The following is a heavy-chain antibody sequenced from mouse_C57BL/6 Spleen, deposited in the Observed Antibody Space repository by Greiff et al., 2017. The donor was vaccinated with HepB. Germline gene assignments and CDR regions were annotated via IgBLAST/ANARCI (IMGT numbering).Heavy chain of an antibody. J-gene: IGHJ2*01. CDR1: GYTFTDYE. V-gene: IGHV1-15*01. CDR2: IDPETGGT. D-gene: IGHD1-1*01. Sequence: QVQLQQSGAELVRPGASVTLSCKASGYTFTDYEMHWVKQTPVHGLEWIGAIDPETGGTAYNQKFKGKAILTADKSSSTAYMELRSLTSEDSAVYYCTRGGYYYHYWGQGTTLTVSS. CDR3: TRGGYYYHY.